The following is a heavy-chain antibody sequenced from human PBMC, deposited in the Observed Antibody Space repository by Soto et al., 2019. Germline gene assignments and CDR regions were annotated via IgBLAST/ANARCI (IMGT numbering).Heavy chain of an antibody. CDR2: IIPIFGTA. D-gene: IGHD3-9*01. Sequence: SVKVSCKASGGTFSRYAISWVRQAPGQGLEWMGGIIPIFGTANYAQKFQGRVTITADESTSTAYMELSSLRSEDTAVYYCAFQPRYYDILSWGQGTLVTVSS. CDR1: GGTFSRYA. J-gene: IGHJ5*02. V-gene: IGHV1-69*13. CDR3: AFQPRYYDILS.